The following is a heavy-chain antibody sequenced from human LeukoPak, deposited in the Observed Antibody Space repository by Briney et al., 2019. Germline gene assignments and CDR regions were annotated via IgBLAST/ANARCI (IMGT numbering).Heavy chain of an antibody. CDR3: ARRKEGYSSGWYYFDY. CDR1: GYTFTGYY. V-gene: IGHV1-2*02. CDR2: INPNSGGT. Sequence: ASVKVSCKASGYTFTGYYMHWVRQAPGQGLEWMGWINPNSGGTNYAQKFQGRVTMTRDTSISTAYMELSRLRSDDTAVYYCARRKEGYSSGWYYFDYWGQGTLVNVSS. J-gene: IGHJ4*02. D-gene: IGHD6-19*01.